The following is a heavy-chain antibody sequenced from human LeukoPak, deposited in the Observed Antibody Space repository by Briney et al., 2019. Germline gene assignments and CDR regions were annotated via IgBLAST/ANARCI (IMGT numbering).Heavy chain of an antibody. J-gene: IGHJ6*03. CDR3: ARTVFGVVPYYYYYMDV. V-gene: IGHV7-4-1*02. CDR1: GYTFTSYA. CDR2: INTNTGNP. Sequence: GASVKVSCKASGYTFTSYAMNWVRQAPGQGLEWMGWINTNTGNPTYAQGFTGRFVFSLDTPVSTAYLQISSLKAEDTAVYYCARTVFGVVPYYYYYMDVWGKGTTVTVSS. D-gene: IGHD3-3*01.